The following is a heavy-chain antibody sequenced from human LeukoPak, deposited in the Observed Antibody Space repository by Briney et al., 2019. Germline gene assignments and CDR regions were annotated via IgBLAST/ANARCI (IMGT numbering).Heavy chain of an antibody. D-gene: IGHD6-19*01. CDR2: ISGSGGST. Sequence: GGSLRLSCAASGFTFSSYAMSWVRQAPGKGLKWVSAISGSGGSTYYADSVKGRFTISRDNSKNTLYLQMNSLRAEDTAVYYCAKDYSSGWYRDYFDYWGQGTLVTVSS. CDR3: AKDYSSGWYRDYFDY. CDR1: GFTFSSYA. V-gene: IGHV3-23*01. J-gene: IGHJ4*02.